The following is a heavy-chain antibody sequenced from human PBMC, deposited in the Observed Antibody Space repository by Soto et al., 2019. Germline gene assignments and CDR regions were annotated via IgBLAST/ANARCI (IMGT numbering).Heavy chain of an antibody. D-gene: IGHD1-26*01. CDR1: GGSISSYF. Sequence: QVQLQESGPGLVKPSETLSLTCTVSGGSISSYFWTWIRQPPGKGLEWIGYIYYSGTTNFNPSLKSRVTISVDTSKRRFSLKLKSVTAADTAVYYCARLSGSYDGLYYFDYWGQGTLVTVSS. CDR3: ARLSGSYDGLYYFDY. J-gene: IGHJ4*02. CDR2: IYYSGTT. V-gene: IGHV4-59*01.